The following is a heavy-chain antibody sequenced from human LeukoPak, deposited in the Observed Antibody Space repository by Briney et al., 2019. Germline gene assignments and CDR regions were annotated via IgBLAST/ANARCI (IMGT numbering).Heavy chain of an antibody. J-gene: IGHJ3*02. CDR1: GFTFSDYY. V-gene: IGHV3-11*06. D-gene: IGHD3-9*01. CDR3: ARDLTGYYPTFAFDI. Sequence: GGYLRLSCAASGFTFSDYYMSWIRQAPGKGLEWVSYISSSSSYTNYADSVKGRFTISRDNAKNSLYLQMNSLRAEDTAVYYCARDLTGYYPTFAFDIWGQGTMVTVSS. CDR2: ISSSSSYT.